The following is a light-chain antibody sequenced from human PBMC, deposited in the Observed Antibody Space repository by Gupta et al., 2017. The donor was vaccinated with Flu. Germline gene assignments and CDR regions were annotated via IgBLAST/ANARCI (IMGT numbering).Light chain of an antibody. CDR3: QQDDSTPCT. Sequence: DIVMTQSPDSLAVSLGERATINCKSSQSVLYSSNNKNYLAWYQQKPGQPPKLLIYWASTRESGVPDRFSGSGSGTDFTLTISSLQAEDVAVYYCQQDDSTPCTFGHGTKVDIK. V-gene: IGKV4-1*01. CDR1: QSVLYSSNNKNY. J-gene: IGKJ3*01. CDR2: WAS.